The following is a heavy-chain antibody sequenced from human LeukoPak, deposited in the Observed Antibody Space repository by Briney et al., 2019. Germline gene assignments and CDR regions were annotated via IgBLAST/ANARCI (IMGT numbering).Heavy chain of an antibody. CDR2: IYTSGST. Sequence: GGSLRLTCAASGFSVTTNYMSWVRQAPGKGLEWVALIYTSGSTFYADSVMGRFTVSRDNSKNTLYLQMNSLRAEDSAVYYCARDLRSYGAGSYFDHWGQGTLVSVSP. CDR3: ARDLRSYGAGSYFDH. CDR1: GFSVTTNY. V-gene: IGHV3-66*03. J-gene: IGHJ4*02. D-gene: IGHD3-10*01.